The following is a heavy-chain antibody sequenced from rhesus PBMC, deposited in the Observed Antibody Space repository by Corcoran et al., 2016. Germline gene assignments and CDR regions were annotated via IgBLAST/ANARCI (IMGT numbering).Heavy chain of an antibody. V-gene: IGHV4-160*01. CDR2: IYGSGGST. J-gene: IGHJ4*01. Sequence: QVQLQESGPGLVQPSEPLSLPCAVSGGSISSPYWSWIRQAPGKGLECIGRIYGSGGSTDYNPSLKSRVTSSTDTSKNQFSLKLSSGTAADTAVYYCARDRGNWNDGFDYWGQGVLVTVSS. CDR1: GGSISSPY. D-gene: IGHD1-7*02. CDR3: ARDRGNWNDGFDY.